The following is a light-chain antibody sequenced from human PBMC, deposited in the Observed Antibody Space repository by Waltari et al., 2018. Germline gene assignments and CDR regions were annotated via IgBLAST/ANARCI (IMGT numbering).Light chain of an antibody. CDR2: DVT. J-gene: IGLJ2*01. CDR1: SSDVGGYNY. V-gene: IGLV2-14*03. CDR3: SSYTSSSTLVV. Sequence: QSALTQPASVSGSPGQSITISCTGTSSDVGGYNYVSWYQQHPAKAPKLMIYDVTNRPSGVSNRSSVSKSGNTASLTISGLQAEDEAHYYCSSYTSSSTLVVFGGGTKLTVL.